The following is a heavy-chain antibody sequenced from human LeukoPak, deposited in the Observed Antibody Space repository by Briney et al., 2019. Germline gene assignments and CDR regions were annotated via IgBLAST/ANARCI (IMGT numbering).Heavy chain of an antibody. J-gene: IGHJ5*02. CDR3: AKAPPYSGSYYGWFDP. CDR1: GFTFSSHW. CDR2: IKQDGSEK. D-gene: IGHD1-26*01. Sequence: GGSLRLSCAASGFTFSSHWMSWVRQAPGKGLEWVANIKQDGSEKYYVDSVKGRFTISRDNAKKSLYLQMNSLRAEDTALYYCAKAPPYSGSYYGWFDPWGQGTLVTVSS. V-gene: IGHV3-7*03.